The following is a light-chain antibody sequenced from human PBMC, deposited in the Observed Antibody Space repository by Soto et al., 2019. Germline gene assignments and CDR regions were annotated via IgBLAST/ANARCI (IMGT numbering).Light chain of an antibody. CDR1: DSNIGNDH. CDR3: GTWDSGLRAGV. CDR2: ENN. J-gene: IGLJ3*02. V-gene: IGLV1-51*02. Sequence: QSVLTKPPSVSSAPGQTVNISCSGSDSNIGNDHVSWYQQLPGTAPKLLIYENNKRPSGIPDRFSGSKSGTSATLDITGLQTGDEADYYCGTWDSGLRAGVIGGGTKLTVL.